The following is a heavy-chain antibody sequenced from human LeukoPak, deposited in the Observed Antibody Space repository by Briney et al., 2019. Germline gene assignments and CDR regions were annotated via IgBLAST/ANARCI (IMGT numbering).Heavy chain of an antibody. J-gene: IGHJ4*02. CDR3: ARMFGGNYYGYYFDY. Sequence: GGSLRLSCAASGFTFSNYWMCWVRQAPGKGLECVSILYSGGMTYYADSVKGRFTISTDTSKNTVNLQMNSLRAEDTAIYYCARMFGGNYYGYYFDYWGQGSMLTVSS. CDR2: LYSGGMT. V-gene: IGHV3-53*01. CDR1: GFTFSNYW. D-gene: IGHD1-26*01.